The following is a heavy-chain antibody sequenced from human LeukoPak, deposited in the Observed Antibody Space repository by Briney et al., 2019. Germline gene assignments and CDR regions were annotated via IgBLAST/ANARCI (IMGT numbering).Heavy chain of an antibody. D-gene: IGHD4-17*01. V-gene: IGHV1-69*13. CDR3: ARDQYQDGDYPLDY. J-gene: IGHJ4*02. CDR2: IIPIFGTA. CDR1: GGTFSSYA. Sequence: GASVKVSCKASGGTFSSYAISWVRQAPGQGLEWMGGIIPIFGTANYAQKFQGRVTITADESTSTAYMELSSLRSEDTAVYYRARDQYQDGDYPLDYWGQGTLVTVSS.